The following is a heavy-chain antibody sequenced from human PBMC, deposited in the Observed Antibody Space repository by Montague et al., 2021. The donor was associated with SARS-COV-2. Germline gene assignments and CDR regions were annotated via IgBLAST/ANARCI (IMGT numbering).Heavy chain of an antibody. V-gene: IGHV6-1*01. J-gene: IGHJ4*02. CDR3: ARSGYGGGTTWFYFDS. CDR2: TYYRSKWYR. D-gene: IGHD6-13*01. Sequence: CAISGDSVSSNSAAWNWIRQSPSRSPEWLGRTYYRSKWYRDYALSVRSRLTVNPDTSENQFSLQLNSVTPDDTAVYYCARSGYGGGTTWFYFDSWGPGTLITVSS. CDR1: GDSVSSNSAA.